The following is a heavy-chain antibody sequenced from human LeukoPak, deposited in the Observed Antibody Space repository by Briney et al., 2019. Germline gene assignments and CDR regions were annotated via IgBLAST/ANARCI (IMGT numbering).Heavy chain of an antibody. D-gene: IGHD3-22*01. V-gene: IGHV4-30-2*01. CDR3: ARGRGGEEYDSSGYRPHTKRGLEYYFDY. CDR2: INHSGST. J-gene: IGHJ4*02. CDR1: GGSISSGGYY. Sequence: PSQTLSLTCTVSGGSISSGGYYWSWIRQPPGKGLEWIGEINHSGSTNYNPSLKSRVTISVDTSKNQFSLKLSSVTAADTAVYYCARGRGGEEYDSSGYRPHTKRGLEYYFDYWGQGTLVTVSS.